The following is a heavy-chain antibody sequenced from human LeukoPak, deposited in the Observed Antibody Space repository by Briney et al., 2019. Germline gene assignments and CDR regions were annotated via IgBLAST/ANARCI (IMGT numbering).Heavy chain of an antibody. Sequence: GGSLRPSCAASGFTFSDYYMSWIRQAPGKGLEWVSYISSSGSTIYYADSVKGRFTISRDNAKNSLYLQMNSLRAEDTAVYYCARGEAYCSSTSCYPYYYGMDVWGQGTTVTVSS. CDR2: ISSSGSTI. V-gene: IGHV3-11*01. D-gene: IGHD2-2*01. CDR1: GFTFSDYY. CDR3: ARGEAYCSSTSCYPYYYGMDV. J-gene: IGHJ6*02.